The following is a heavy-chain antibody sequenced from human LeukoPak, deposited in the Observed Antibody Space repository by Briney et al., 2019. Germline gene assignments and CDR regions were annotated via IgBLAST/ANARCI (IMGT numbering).Heavy chain of an antibody. Sequence: GESLKISCKGSGYSFTSYWIGWVRQMPGKGLEWMGTIYPGDSDTRYSPSFQGQVTISADKSISTAYLQWSSLKASDTAMYYCARPKRGYSSSSPFDYWGQGTLVTVSS. CDR2: IYPGDSDT. D-gene: IGHD6-6*01. V-gene: IGHV5-51*01. CDR1: GYSFTSYW. CDR3: ARPKRGYSSSSPFDY. J-gene: IGHJ4*02.